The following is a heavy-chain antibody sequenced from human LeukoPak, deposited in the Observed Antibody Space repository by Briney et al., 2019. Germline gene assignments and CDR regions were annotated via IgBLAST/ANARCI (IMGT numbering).Heavy chain of an antibody. J-gene: IGHJ3*02. CDR2: IYYSGST. V-gene: IGHV4-39*01. Sequence: SETLSLTCTVSGGSISSNSYYWGWIRQSPGKGLEWIGTIYYSGSTCYNPSLKSRVTISVDTSKNQFSLKLSSVTAADTAVYYCARVLWGQWLAHDAFDIWGQGTMVTVSS. CDR3: ARVLWGQWLAHDAFDI. D-gene: IGHD6-19*01. CDR1: GGSISSNSYY.